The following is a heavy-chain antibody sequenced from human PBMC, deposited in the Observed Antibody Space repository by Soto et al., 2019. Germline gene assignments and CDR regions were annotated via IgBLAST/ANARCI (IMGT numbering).Heavy chain of an antibody. CDR3: SRDEPNVLNDAFDI. J-gene: IGHJ3*02. CDR2: INPSGDTT. Sequence: QVQLVQSGPEVKKPGASVKVSCKASGNTFTTYYIHWVRQAPGQGLEWMGIINPSGDTTVYTPKFQGRPTMTTDTSTSTVYMDLGSLRSEDTAMYYSSRDEPNVLNDAFDICGQGTMVTVSS. CDR1: GNTFTTYY. V-gene: IGHV1-46*03.